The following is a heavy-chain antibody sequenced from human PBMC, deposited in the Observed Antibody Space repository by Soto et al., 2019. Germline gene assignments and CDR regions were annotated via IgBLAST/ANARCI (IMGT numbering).Heavy chain of an antibody. Sequence: PSETLSLTCAVSGGSVRSSTYYWGWIRQPPGKGLEWIASIYYSGSTHNNPSLKSRVTISVDTSKNQFSLKLSSVTAADTAVYYCARGSTGYSSSWYRSWGQGTLVTASS. CDR2: IYYSGST. CDR3: ARGSTGYSSSWYRS. D-gene: IGHD6-13*01. V-gene: IGHV4-39*07. J-gene: IGHJ5*02. CDR1: GGSVRSSTYY.